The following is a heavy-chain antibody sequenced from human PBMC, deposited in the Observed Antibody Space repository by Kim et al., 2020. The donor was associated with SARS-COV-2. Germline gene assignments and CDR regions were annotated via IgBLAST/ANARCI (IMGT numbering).Heavy chain of an antibody. CDR1: GGSISSGDYY. CDR2: IYYSGST. Sequence: SETLSLTCTVSGGSISSGDYYWSWIRQPPGKGLEWIGYIYYSGSTYYNPSLKSRVTISVDTSKNQFSLKLSSVTAADTAVYYCARDFRDPTGYFDYWGQGTLVTVSS. J-gene: IGHJ4*02. V-gene: IGHV4-30-4*01. D-gene: IGHD3-10*01. CDR3: ARDFRDPTGYFDY.